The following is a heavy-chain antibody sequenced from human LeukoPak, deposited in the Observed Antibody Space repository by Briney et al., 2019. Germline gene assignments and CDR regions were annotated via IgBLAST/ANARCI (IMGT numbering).Heavy chain of an antibody. CDR3: SRPGIRNWFDP. Sequence: PSETLSLTCTVSGGSISSSSYYWGWIRQPPGKGLEWIGNIYYSGSTYYNPSLKSRVTISVATSKNQFSLKLSSVTAADTAVYFCSRPGIRNWFDPWGQGTLVTVSS. J-gene: IGHJ5*02. V-gene: IGHV4-39*01. CDR1: GGSISSSSYY. D-gene: IGHD3-10*01. CDR2: IYYSGST.